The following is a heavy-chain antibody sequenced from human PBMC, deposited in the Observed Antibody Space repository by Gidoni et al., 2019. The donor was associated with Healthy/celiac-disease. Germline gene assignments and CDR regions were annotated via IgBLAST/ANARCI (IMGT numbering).Heavy chain of an antibody. D-gene: IGHD3-22*01. J-gene: IGHJ6*02. V-gene: IGHV3-23*01. CDR1: GFTFSSYA. CDR3: AKSYYDSSGYYPYYYYGMDV. CDR2: ISGSGGST. Sequence: EVQLLESGGGLVQPGGYLRLSCAASGFTFSSYAMSWVRQAPGKGLGWVSAISGSGGSTYYADSVKGRFTISRDNSKNTLYLQMNSLRAEDTAVYYCAKSYYDSSGYYPYYYYGMDVWGQGTTVTVSS.